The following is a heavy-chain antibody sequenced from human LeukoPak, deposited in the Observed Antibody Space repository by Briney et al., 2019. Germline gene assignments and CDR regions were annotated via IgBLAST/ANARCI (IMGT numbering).Heavy chain of an antibody. CDR1: GFILSDYG. J-gene: IGHJ4*02. Sequence: GGSLRLSCAASGFILSDYGMHWVRQAPGKGLEWVAFIRSDGTNTYYADSVKGRFTISRDNSKNTLYLHMSSLRAEDTAVYYCAKVPNTGQGYWGQGTLVTVSS. CDR2: IRSDGTNT. V-gene: IGHV3-30*02. D-gene: IGHD2-8*02. CDR3: AKVPNTGQGY.